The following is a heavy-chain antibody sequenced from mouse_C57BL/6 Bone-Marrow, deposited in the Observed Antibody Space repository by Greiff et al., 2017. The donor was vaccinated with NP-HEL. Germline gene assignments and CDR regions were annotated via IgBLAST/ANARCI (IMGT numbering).Heavy chain of an antibody. Sequence: VQLQESGPELVKPGASVKISCKASGYAFSSSWMNWVKQRPGKGLEWIGRIYPGDGDTNYNGKFKGKATLTADKSSSTAYMQLSSLTSEDSAVYFCAREGYYGSRRILYYFDYWGQGTTLTVSS. CDR3: AREGYYGSRRILYYFDY. V-gene: IGHV1-82*01. CDR1: GYAFSSSW. CDR2: IYPGDGDT. J-gene: IGHJ2*01. D-gene: IGHD1-1*01.